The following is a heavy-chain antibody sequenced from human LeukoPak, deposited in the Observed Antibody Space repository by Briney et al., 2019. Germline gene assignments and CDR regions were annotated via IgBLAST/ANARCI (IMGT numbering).Heavy chain of an antibody. Sequence: PSETLSLTCAVYGGSFSGYFWSWIRQPPGKGLEWIGEINHSGSTNYNPSLKSRVTISVDTSKNQFSLKLSSVTAADTAVYYCAAVIGYCSSTSCYTRKMGAFDIWGQGTMVTVSS. V-gene: IGHV4-34*01. J-gene: IGHJ3*02. D-gene: IGHD2-2*02. CDR1: GGSFSGYF. CDR2: INHSGST. CDR3: AAVIGYCSSTSCYTRKMGAFDI.